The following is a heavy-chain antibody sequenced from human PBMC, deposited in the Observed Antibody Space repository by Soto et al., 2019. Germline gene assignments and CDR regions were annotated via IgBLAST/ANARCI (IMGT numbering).Heavy chain of an antibody. CDR3: TRGVAA. CDR2: IYYTGRT. D-gene: IGHD6-19*01. Sequence: QVQLQESGPGLVKPSETLSLTCTVSGGSISSHYWNWIRQPPGKGLEWIGYIYYTGRTDYNPSLKSRVTISIDPSKNQLSLRLNSGSASDTAVYYCTRGVAAWGQGTLVTVSS. J-gene: IGHJ5*02. V-gene: IGHV4-59*11. CDR1: GGSISSHY.